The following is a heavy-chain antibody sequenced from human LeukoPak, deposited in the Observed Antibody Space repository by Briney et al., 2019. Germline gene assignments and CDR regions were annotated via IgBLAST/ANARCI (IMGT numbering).Heavy chain of an antibody. CDR2: ISAYNGNT. D-gene: IGHD4-23*01. J-gene: IGHJ6*02. CDR1: GYTFTSYG. Sequence: ASVKVSCKASGYTFTSYGISWVRQAPGQGLEWMGWISAYNGNTNYAQKFQGRVTMTTDTSTSTAYMELRSLRSDDTAVYYCAREVTHHVYYGMDVWGQGTTVTVSS. CDR3: AREVTHHVYYGMDV. V-gene: IGHV1-18*01.